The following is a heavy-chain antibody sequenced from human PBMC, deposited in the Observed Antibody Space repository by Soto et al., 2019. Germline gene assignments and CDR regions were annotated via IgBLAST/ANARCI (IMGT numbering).Heavy chain of an antibody. Sequence: SETLSLTCTVSGGSVSSGSYYWSWIRQPPGKGLEWIGYIYYSGSTNYNPSLKSRVTISVDTSKNQFSLKLSSVTAADTAVYYCAREGVVSWFDPWGQGTLVTVSS. CDR3: AREGVVSWFDP. D-gene: IGHD2-8*01. V-gene: IGHV4-61*01. CDR2: IYYSGST. J-gene: IGHJ5*02. CDR1: GGSVSSGSYY.